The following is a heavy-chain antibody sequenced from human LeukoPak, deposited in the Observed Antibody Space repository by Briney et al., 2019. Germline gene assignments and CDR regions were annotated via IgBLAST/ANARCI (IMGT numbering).Heavy chain of an antibody. Sequence: GESLKISCKGSGYSFTSYWIGWVRQMPGKGLEWMGIIYPGDSDTRYSPSFQGQVTISADKSISTAYLQWSSLKASDTAMYYCARDYGGNSDYYYYYGMDVWGQGTLVTVSS. D-gene: IGHD4-23*01. J-gene: IGHJ6*02. CDR1: GYSFTSYW. CDR3: ARDYGGNSDYYYYYGMDV. V-gene: IGHV5-51*01. CDR2: IYPGDSDT.